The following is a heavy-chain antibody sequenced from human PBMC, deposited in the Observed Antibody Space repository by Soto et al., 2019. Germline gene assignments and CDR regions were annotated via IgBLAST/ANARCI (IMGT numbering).Heavy chain of an antibody. V-gene: IGHV3-48*02. CDR1: GFTFSGYS. J-gene: IGHJ4*02. CDR3: AREDILGAGSFDY. D-gene: IGHD1-26*01. Sequence: GGSLRLSCAASGFTFSGYSMNWVRQAPGKGLEWVSYISSLGSPRYYAESVEGRFIVSRDNAKNSLYLQMYSLRDEDTAVYFCAREDILGAGSFDYWGQGTLVTVSS. CDR2: ISSLGSPR.